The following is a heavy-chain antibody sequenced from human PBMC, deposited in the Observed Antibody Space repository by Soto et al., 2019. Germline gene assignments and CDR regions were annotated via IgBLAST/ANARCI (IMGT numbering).Heavy chain of an antibody. CDR1: GYTFTSYA. Sequence: ASVKVSCKASGYTFTSYAMHWVRQAPGQRLEWMGWINAGNGNTKYSQKFQGRVTITRDTSASTAYMELNSLRSEDTAVYYCARDGGVVVVTAPFDYWGQGTLVTVSS. J-gene: IGHJ4*02. D-gene: IGHD2-21*02. CDR3: ARDGGVVVVTAPFDY. CDR2: INAGNGNT. V-gene: IGHV1-3*01.